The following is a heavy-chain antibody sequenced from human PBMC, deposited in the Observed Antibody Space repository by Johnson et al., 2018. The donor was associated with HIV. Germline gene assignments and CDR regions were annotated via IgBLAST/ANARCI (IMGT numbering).Heavy chain of an antibody. CDR2: IIGGSGGAT. J-gene: IGHJ3*02. CDR3: AKDRQWGPRDAFDI. V-gene: IGHV3-23*04. CDR1: GFTFSTNV. D-gene: IGHD6-19*01. Sequence: EVQLVESGGGLAQPGGSLRLSCSASGFTFSTNVMSWVRQAPGKGLEWVASIIGGSGGATYFAASVKGRFTISRDNLREILYLQMNSLRAADTAIYFCAKDRQWGPRDAFDIWGQGTMVTVSS.